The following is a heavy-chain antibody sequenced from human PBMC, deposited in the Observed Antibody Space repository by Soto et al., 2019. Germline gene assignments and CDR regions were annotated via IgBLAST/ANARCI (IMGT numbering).Heavy chain of an antibody. CDR3: ARVAYSSSWYGAGYFDY. D-gene: IGHD6-13*01. CDR1: GASISSGPYY. Sequence: SETLSLTSTVSGASISSGPYYWGWVRQPPGKGLQWIGTIYYSGSTYYNPSLKSRVTISVDTSKNQFSLRLSYVTAADTAVYYCARVAYSSSWYGAGYFDYWGQGTLVTVSS. J-gene: IGHJ4*02. V-gene: IGHV4-39*01. CDR2: IYYSGST.